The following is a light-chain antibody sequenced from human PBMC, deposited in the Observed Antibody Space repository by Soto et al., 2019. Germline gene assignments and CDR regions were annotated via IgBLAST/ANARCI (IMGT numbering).Light chain of an antibody. Sequence: DIVMTQSPDSLAVSLGERATINCRSSQSVLYSSNNKNYVAWYQQKSGQPPKLLIYWASTRESGVPDRFSGSGSGTDFTLTISSLQAEDVAVYYCQQYYTIPLSTFGQGTKLEIK. J-gene: IGKJ2*01. V-gene: IGKV4-1*01. CDR3: QQYYTIPLST. CDR1: QSVLYSSNNKNY. CDR2: WAS.